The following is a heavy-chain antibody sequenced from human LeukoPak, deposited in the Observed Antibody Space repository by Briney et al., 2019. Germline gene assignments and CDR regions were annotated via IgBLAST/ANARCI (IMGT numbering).Heavy chain of an antibody. CDR1: GYTFTSYG. D-gene: IGHD5-24*01. V-gene: IGHV1-69*05. Sequence: GASVKVSCKASGYTFTSYGISWVRQAPGQGLEWMGGIIPIFGTANYAQKFQGRVTITTDESTSTAYMELSSLRSEDTAVYYCARVSRMAGFDYWGQGTLVTVSS. CDR3: ARVSRMAGFDY. J-gene: IGHJ4*02. CDR2: IIPIFGTA.